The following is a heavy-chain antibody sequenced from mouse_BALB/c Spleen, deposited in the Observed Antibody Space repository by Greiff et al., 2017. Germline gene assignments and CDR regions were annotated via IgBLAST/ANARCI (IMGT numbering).Heavy chain of an antibody. CDR2: ISDGGSYT. CDR1: GFTFSDYY. Sequence: EVQGVESGGGLVKPGGSLKLSCAASGFTFSDYYMYWVRQTPEKRLEWVATISDGGSYTYYPDSVKGRFTISRDNAKNNLYLQMSSLKSEDTAMYYCARGITTVVAFYAMDYWGQGTSVTVSS. V-gene: IGHV5-4*02. J-gene: IGHJ4*01. D-gene: IGHD1-1*01. CDR3: ARGITTVVAFYAMDY.